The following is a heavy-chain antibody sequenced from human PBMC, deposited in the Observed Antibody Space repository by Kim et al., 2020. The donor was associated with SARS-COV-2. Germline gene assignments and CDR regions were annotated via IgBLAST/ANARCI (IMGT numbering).Heavy chain of an antibody. Sequence: GGSLRLSCAASGFTFSSYAMHWVRQAPGKGLEWVAVISYDGSNKYYADSVKGRFTISRDNSKNTLYLQMNSLRAEDTAVYYCARASSRVVGAPSYWGQGTLVTVSS. D-gene: IGHD1-26*01. J-gene: IGHJ4*02. CDR1: GFTFSSYA. V-gene: IGHV3-30*04. CDR3: ARASSRVVGAPSY. CDR2: ISYDGSNK.